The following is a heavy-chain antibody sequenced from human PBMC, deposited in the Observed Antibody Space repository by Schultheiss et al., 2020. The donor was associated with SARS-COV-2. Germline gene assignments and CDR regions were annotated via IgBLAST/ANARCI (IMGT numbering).Heavy chain of an antibody. CDR1: GFTFSSYA. Sequence: GGSLRLSCAASGFTFSSYAMSWVRQAPGKGLEWVSAISGSGGSTYYADSVKGRFTISRDNSKNTLYLQMNSLRAEDTAVYYCASDRAVAGTYYYGMDVWGQGTTVTVSS. J-gene: IGHJ6*02. V-gene: IGHV3-23*01. D-gene: IGHD6-19*01. CDR3: ASDRAVAGTYYYGMDV. CDR2: ISGSGGST.